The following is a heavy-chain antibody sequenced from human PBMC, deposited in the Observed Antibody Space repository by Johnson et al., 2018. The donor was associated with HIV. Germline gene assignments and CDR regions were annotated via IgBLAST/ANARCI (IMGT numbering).Heavy chain of an antibody. CDR1: GFLFSRYA. V-gene: IGHV3-33*08. CDR3: TTEVMEWELQVGWTRAFDI. Sequence: QVQLVESGGGVVQPGRSLRLSCAASGFLFSRYAMHWVRQAPGKGLEWVAVIWYDGSNKYYADSVKGRFTISRDNSKNTLYLQMNSLKTEDTAVYYCTTEVMEWELQVGWTRAFDIWGQGTMVTVSS. J-gene: IGHJ3*02. D-gene: IGHD1-26*01. CDR2: IWYDGSNK.